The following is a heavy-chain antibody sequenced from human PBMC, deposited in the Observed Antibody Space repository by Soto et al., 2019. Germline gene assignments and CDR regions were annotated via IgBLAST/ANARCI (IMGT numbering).Heavy chain of an antibody. Sequence: QVQLQESGPGLVKPSETLSLTCTVSGGSISSYYWSWIRQPPGKGLEWIGYIYYSGSTNYNPSLKSRVTLSVDTSKNQFSLKLSSVTDADTAVYYCASHWELRYWGHGTLVTVSS. J-gene: IGHJ4*01. CDR1: GGSISSYY. D-gene: IGHD1-26*01. CDR3: ASHWELRY. V-gene: IGHV4-59*01. CDR2: IYYSGST.